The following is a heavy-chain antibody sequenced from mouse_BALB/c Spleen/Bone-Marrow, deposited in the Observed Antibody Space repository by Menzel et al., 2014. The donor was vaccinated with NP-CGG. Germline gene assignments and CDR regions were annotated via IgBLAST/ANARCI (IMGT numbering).Heavy chain of an antibody. V-gene: IGHV1-82*01. CDR2: IYPGDGDT. J-gene: IGHJ2*01. CDR3: ARNSYYGSRYNYFDY. CDR1: GNAFTSSP. Sequence: SGPELVKPGASVKISCKASGNAFTSSPMNWVKQRPGQGLEGIGRIYPGDGDTNYKGKLKGKTTLTADKSSSTAYMQPSSVASVDCAVYFCARNSYYGSRYNYFDYWGQGTPLTVSS. D-gene: IGHD1-1*01.